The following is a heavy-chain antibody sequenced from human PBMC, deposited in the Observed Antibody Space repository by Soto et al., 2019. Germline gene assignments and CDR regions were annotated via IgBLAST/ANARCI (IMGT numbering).Heavy chain of an antibody. J-gene: IGHJ2*01. Sequence: ASVKVSCKASGYSFANYVLYWVRQAPGQRLEWMGWINAGNGNTKYSQKFQGRVTITRDTSASTAHMELNSLTSEDTAVYYCARVGTAVTTSWYFDLWG. CDR2: INAGNGNT. CDR1: GYSFANYV. V-gene: IGHV1-3*01. CDR3: ARVGTAVTTSWYFDL. D-gene: IGHD4-17*01.